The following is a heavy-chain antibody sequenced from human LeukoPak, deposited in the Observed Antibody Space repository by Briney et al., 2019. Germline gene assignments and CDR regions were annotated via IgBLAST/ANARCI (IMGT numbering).Heavy chain of an antibody. J-gene: IGHJ4*02. D-gene: IGHD6-13*01. CDR3: ARERYIAAADMAAFDY. V-gene: IGHV1-46*01. CDR2: INPSGGST. Sequence: ASVKVSCKASGYTFSGYYMHWVRQAPGQGLEWMGIINPSGGSTSYAQKFQGRVTMTRDTSTSTVYMELSSLRSEDTAVYYCARERYIAAADMAAFDYWGQGTLVTVSS. CDR1: GYTFSGYY.